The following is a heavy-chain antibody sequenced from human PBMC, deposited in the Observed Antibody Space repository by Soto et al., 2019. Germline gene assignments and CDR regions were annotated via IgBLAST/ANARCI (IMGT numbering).Heavy chain of an antibody. Sequence: PGGSLRLSCAASGFTFSSYGMHWVRQAPGKGLEWVAVISYDGSNKYYADSVKGRFTISRDNSKNTLYLQMNSLRAEDTAVYYCAKEGGGDTVTTFDYWGQGTLVIVSS. CDR3: AKEGGGDTVTTFDY. CDR1: GFTFSSYG. CDR2: ISYDGSNK. V-gene: IGHV3-30*18. D-gene: IGHD4-17*01. J-gene: IGHJ4*02.